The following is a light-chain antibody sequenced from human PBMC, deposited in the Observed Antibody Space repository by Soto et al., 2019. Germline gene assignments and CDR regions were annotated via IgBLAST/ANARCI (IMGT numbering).Light chain of an antibody. J-gene: IGLJ3*02. Sequence: QSALTQPPSASGSPGQSVTISCTGTSSDVGGYNYVSWYQQHPGKVPKLMIYEVTKRPSGVPDRFSGSKSRNTASLTVSGRQAEDEADYYCSSYAGSNILVFGGGTKLTVL. CDR3: SSYAGSNILV. CDR1: SSDVGGYNY. V-gene: IGLV2-8*01. CDR2: EVT.